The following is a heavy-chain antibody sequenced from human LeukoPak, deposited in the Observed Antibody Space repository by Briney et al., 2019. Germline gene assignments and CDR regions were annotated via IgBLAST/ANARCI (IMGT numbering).Heavy chain of an antibody. D-gene: IGHD3-22*01. J-gene: IGHJ4*02. CDR3: ARVPALGSSGYIDY. V-gene: IGHV1-69*05. CDR1: GGTFSSYA. CDR2: IIPIFGTA. Sequence: SVKVSCKASGGTFSSYAISWVRQAPGQGLEWMGRIIPIFGTANYAQRFQGRVTITTDESTSTAYMELSSLRSEDTAVYYCARVPALGSSGYIDYWGQGTLVTVSS.